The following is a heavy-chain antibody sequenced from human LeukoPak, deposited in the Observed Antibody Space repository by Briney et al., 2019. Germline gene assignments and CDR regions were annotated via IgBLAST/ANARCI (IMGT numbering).Heavy chain of an antibody. Sequence: GGSLRLSCAASGFTFSSYGMHWVRQAPGKGLEWVAVISYDGSNKYYADSVKGRFTISRDNSKNTLYLQMNSLRAEDTAVYYCAKDVKGITMVRGVIGYWGQGTLVTVSS. CDR2: ISYDGSNK. CDR3: AKDVKGITMVRGVIGY. V-gene: IGHV3-30*18. J-gene: IGHJ4*02. CDR1: GFTFSSYG. D-gene: IGHD3-10*01.